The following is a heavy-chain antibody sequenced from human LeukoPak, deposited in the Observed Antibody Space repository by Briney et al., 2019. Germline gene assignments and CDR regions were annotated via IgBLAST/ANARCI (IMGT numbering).Heavy chain of an antibody. CDR1: GGSISSTSYY. Sequence: SSETLSLTCTVSGGSISSTSYYWGWIRQPPGKGLEWIANIYYNGITYYNPSLKRRVTISVDTSKYQFSLKLTSVTAADTAVYYCARQGGYGSGSYDYWGQGTLVTVSS. V-gene: IGHV4-39*01. CDR3: ARQGGYGSGSYDY. CDR2: IYYNGIT. J-gene: IGHJ4*02. D-gene: IGHD3-10*01.